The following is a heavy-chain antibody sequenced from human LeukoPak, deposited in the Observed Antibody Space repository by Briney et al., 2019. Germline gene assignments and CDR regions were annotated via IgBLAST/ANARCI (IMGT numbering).Heavy chain of an antibody. J-gene: IGHJ4*02. V-gene: IGHV4-39*01. D-gene: IGHD3-22*01. CDR2: IYYSGST. Sequence: SETLSLTCTVSGGSISSSSCYWGWIRQPPGKGLEWIGSIYYSGSTYYNPSLKSRVTISVDTSKNQFSLNLSSVTAADTAVYYCARLYYDSSGYYQICYFDYWGQGTLVTVSS. CDR3: ARLYYDSSGYYQICYFDY. CDR1: GGSISSSSCY.